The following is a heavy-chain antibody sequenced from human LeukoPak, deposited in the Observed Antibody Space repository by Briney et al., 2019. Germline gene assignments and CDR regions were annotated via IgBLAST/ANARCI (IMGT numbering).Heavy chain of an antibody. D-gene: IGHD6-19*01. CDR2: IASDGSST. CDR3: ARAQAAVAVDY. Sequence: GGSLRLSCAASGFIFTSNRMNWVRQAPGKGLVWVSRIASDGSSTTYADSVKGRFSISRDNAKNTLYLQMNSLRAEDTAVYYCARAQAAVAVDYWGQGTLVTVSS. CDR1: GFIFTSNR. J-gene: IGHJ4*02. V-gene: IGHV3-74*01.